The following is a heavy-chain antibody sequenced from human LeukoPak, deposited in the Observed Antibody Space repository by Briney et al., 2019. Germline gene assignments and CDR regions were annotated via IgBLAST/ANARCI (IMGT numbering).Heavy chain of an antibody. CDR1: GGSFSGYY. J-gene: IGHJ3*02. D-gene: IGHD5-24*01. CDR2: INHSGST. Sequence: SETLSLTCAVYGGSFSGYYWSWIRQPPGKGLEWIGEINHSGSTNYNPSLKSRVTISVDTSKNQFSLKLSSVTAADTAVYYCARQLREVPRLIGWLPQKRGHAFDIWGQGTMVTVSS. CDR3: ARQLREVPRLIGWLPQKRGHAFDI. V-gene: IGHV4-34*01.